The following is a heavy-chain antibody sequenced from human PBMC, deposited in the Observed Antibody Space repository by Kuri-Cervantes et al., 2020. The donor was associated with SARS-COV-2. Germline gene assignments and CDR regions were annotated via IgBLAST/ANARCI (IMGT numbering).Heavy chain of an antibody. CDR3: ARENAGATPFDY. CDR1: GFTFSDYY. V-gene: IGHV3-11*04. J-gene: IGHJ4*02. CDR2: ISSSGSTI. D-gene: IGHD1-26*01. Sequence: GESLKISCAASGFTFSDYYMSWIRQAPGKGLEWVSYISSSGSTIYYADSVKGRFTISRDNSKNTLYLQMNSLRAEDTAVYYCARENAGATPFDYWGQGTLVTVSS.